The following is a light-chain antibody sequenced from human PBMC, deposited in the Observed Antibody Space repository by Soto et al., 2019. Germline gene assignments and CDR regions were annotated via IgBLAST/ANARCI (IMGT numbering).Light chain of an antibody. CDR2: EVN. V-gene: IGLV2-8*01. CDR1: SSDVGGYNY. J-gene: IGLJ1*01. Sequence: QSVLTQPPSASGSPGQSVAIPCTGTSSDVGGYNYVSWCQQHPGKAPKLMIYEVNKRPSGVPDRFSGSKSGNTASLTVSGLQSGDEADYYCSSYAGSSNVFGTGTKGTGL. CDR3: SSYAGSSNV.